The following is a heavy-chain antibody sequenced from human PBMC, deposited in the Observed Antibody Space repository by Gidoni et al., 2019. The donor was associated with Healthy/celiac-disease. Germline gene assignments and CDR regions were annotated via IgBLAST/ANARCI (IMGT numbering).Heavy chain of an antibody. V-gene: IGHV1-69*01. CDR3: ARAPRAPIHPPLDV. CDR1: DGTFRSYS. J-gene: IGHJ6*02. CDR2: IIPIFGTA. Sequence: QVQLVQSGAEVKKPGSSVKVSCKASDGTFRSYSISWVRQAPGQGLEWMGGIIPIFGTANYEQKFQGRVTITADESTSTAYMELSSLRSEDTAVYYCARAPRAPIHPPLDVWGQGTTVTVSS.